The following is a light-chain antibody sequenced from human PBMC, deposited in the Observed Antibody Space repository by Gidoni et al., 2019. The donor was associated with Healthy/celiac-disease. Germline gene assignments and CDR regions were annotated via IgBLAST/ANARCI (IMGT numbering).Light chain of an antibody. CDR3: LQANSFPLT. CDR1: QRSSVW. Sequence: SVSVSVGASVTIWCRASQRSSVWLAWYQQRHGNASNLLIYSSSILHRGVPCRCSGGGAGTHFTLTSTILQHEDVGTYFCLQANSFPLTFXQXTRLXI. J-gene: IGKJ5*01. CDR2: SSS. V-gene: IGKV1-12*01.